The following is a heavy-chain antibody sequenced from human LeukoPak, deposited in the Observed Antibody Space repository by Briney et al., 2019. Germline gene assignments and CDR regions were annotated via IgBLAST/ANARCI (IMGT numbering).Heavy chain of an antibody. CDR3: ARTSSSSVSDPFDY. CDR1: GFTFSSYS. D-gene: IGHD6-6*01. J-gene: IGHJ4*02. CDR2: ISSSSSYI. Sequence: GGSLRLSCAASGFTFSSYSMNWVRQAPGKGLEWVSSISSSSSYIYYADSVKGRFTISRDNAKNSLYLQMNSLRAEDTAVYYCARTSSSSVSDPFDYWGQGTLVTVSS. V-gene: IGHV3-21*01.